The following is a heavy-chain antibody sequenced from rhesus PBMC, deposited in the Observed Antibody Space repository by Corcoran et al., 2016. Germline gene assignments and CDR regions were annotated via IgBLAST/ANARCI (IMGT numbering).Heavy chain of an antibody. D-gene: IGHD1-26*01. V-gene: IGHV4-169*02. CDR1: GGSIRSSY. CDR2: IYGSVSGT. Sequence: QLQLQESGPGLVKPSETLSVTCAVSGGSIRSSYWTWISQAPGEGLEWIGYIYGSVSGTNHNPTLKTRVTVAVDTSKNQLSLKLSAGTAADTAVYYCASGNWNSWGQGVLVTVSS. J-gene: IGHJ4*01. CDR3: ASGNWNS.